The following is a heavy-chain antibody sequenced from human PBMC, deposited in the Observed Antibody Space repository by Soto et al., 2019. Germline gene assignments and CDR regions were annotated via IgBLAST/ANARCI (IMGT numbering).Heavy chain of an antibody. V-gene: IGHV3-30*18. CDR2: ISYDGSNK. CDR1: GFTFSSYG. J-gene: IGHJ3*02. D-gene: IGHD4-17*01. Sequence: GGSLRLSCAASGFTFSSYGMHWVRQAPGKGLEWVAVISYDGSNKYYADSVKGRFTISRDNSKNTLYLQMNSLRAEDTAVYYCAKDQDDYGDDAFDIWGQRTMVTVSS. CDR3: AKDQDDYGDDAFDI.